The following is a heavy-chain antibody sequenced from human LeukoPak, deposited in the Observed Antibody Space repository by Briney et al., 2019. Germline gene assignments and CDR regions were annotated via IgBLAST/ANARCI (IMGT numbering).Heavy chain of an antibody. Sequence: PGGSLRLSCAASGFTFSSYSMNWVRQAPGKGLEWGSCISSSSSYIYYADSVKGRFTISRDNAKNSLYLQMNSLRAEDTAVYYCARDGAIGYCSSTSCYPRVPYYCYGMDVWGQGTTVTVSS. D-gene: IGHD2-2*01. CDR3: ARDGAIGYCSSTSCYPRVPYYCYGMDV. CDR1: GFTFSSYS. CDR2: ISSSSSYI. J-gene: IGHJ6*02. V-gene: IGHV3-21*01.